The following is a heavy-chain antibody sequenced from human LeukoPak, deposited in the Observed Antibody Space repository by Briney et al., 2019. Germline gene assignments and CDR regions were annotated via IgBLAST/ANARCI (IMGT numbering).Heavy chain of an antibody. CDR2: IYTSGST. Sequence: PSETLSLTCTVPGGSISSYYWSWIRQPAGKGLEWIGRIYTSGSTTYNPSLKSRVTMSVDTSKNQFSLQLSSVTAADTAVYYCARRASSSWYYDYWGQGTLVTVSS. CDR3: ARRASSSWYYDY. D-gene: IGHD6-13*01. CDR1: GGSISSYY. V-gene: IGHV4-4*07. J-gene: IGHJ4*02.